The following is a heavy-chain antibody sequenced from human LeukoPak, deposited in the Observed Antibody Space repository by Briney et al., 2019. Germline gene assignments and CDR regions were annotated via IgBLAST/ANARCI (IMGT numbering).Heavy chain of an antibody. CDR2: IWYDGSNK. CDR3: ARRHHFGFLDS. V-gene: IGHV3-33*01. J-gene: IGHJ4*02. Sequence: GGSLRLSCAASGFTFSSYGMHWVRQAPGKGLEWVAVIWYDGSNKYYADSVKGRFTISRDNSKNTLYLQMNSLRAEDTAVYYCARRHHFGFLDSWGQGTLVTVSS. D-gene: IGHD3-10*01. CDR1: GFTFSSYG.